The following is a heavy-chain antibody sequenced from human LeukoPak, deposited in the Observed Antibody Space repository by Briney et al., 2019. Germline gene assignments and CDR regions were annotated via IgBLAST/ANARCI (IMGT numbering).Heavy chain of an antibody. D-gene: IGHD3-22*01. CDR1: GFSFDDYA. CDR2: ITWDGGST. V-gene: IGHV3-43D*03. J-gene: IGHJ5*01. Sequence: GGSLRLSCAASGFSFDDYAMHWLRQAPGKGLEWVSVITWDGGSTSYAHSVKGRFTISRDNSKNSLYLQMNSLRGEDSALYYCAKDFLPNFYDATGYSSLFDSWGQGTLVTVSS. CDR3: AKDFLPNFYDATGYSSLFDS.